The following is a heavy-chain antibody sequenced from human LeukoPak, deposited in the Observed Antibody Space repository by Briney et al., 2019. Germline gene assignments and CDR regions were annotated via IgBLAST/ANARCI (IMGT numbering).Heavy chain of an antibody. Sequence: ASVKVSCKASGGTFSSYAISWVRQAPGQGLEWMGGIIPIFGTANYAQKFQGRVTITADKSTSTAYMELSSLRSEDTAVYYCARGLWPQEFDYWGQGTLVTVSS. D-gene: IGHD2-21*01. CDR3: ARGLWPQEFDY. V-gene: IGHV1-69*06. CDR2: IIPIFGTA. J-gene: IGHJ4*02. CDR1: GGTFSSYA.